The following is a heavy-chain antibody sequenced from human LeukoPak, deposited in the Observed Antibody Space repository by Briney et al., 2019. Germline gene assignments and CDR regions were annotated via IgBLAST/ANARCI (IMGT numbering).Heavy chain of an antibody. CDR3: ASHCSGGSCVDY. Sequence: GGSLRLSCAASGFTFSDYYMSWIRQVPGKGLEWVSYISSSGSTIYYADSVKGRFTISRDNAKNSLYLQMNSLRAEDTAVYYCASHCSGGSCVDYWGQGTLVTVSS. D-gene: IGHD2-15*01. J-gene: IGHJ4*02. V-gene: IGHV3-11*04. CDR1: GFTFSDYY. CDR2: ISSSGSTI.